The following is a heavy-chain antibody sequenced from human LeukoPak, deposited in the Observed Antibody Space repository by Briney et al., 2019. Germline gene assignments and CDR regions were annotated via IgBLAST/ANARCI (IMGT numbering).Heavy chain of an antibody. J-gene: IGHJ4*02. CDR2: INHYGNT. D-gene: IGHD6-19*01. CDR1: GGSFSGYF. Sequence: SETLSLTCAVYGGSFSGYFWSWVRRPPGKGLEWIGEINHYGNTNYNPSLTSRVTISVDTSKNQFSLKLSSVTAADTAVYYCARGQYKSGWYSEYWGQGTLVTVS. V-gene: IGHV4-34*01. CDR3: ARGQYKSGWYSEY.